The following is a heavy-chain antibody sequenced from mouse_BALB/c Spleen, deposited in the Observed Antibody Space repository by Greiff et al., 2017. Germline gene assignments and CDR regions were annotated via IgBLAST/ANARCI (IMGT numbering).Heavy chain of an antibody. CDR3: ARSITTVVAHWYFDV. D-gene: IGHD1-1*01. CDR2: IWSGGST. V-gene: IGHV2-4-1*01. CDR1: GFSLTSYG. J-gene: IGHJ1*01. Sequence: VMLVESGPGLVQPSQSLSITCTVSGFSLTSYGVHWVRQSPGKGLEWLGVIWSGGSTDYNAAFISRLSISKDNSKSQVFFKMNSLQADDTAIYYCARSITTVVAHWYFDVWGAGTTVTVSS.